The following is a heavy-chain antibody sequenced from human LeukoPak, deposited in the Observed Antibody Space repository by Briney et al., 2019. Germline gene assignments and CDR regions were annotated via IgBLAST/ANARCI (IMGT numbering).Heavy chain of an antibody. CDR1: GGSTSSGGYS. CDR3: TREDYGDASIDY. J-gene: IGHJ4*02. V-gene: IGHV4-30-2*01. CDR2: IYHSGST. Sequence: SETLSLTCAVSGGSTSSGGYSWSWIRQPPGKGLEWIGYIYHSGSTYYNPSLKSRVTISVDRSKNQFSLKLSSVTAADTAVYFCTREDYGDASIDYWGQGTLVTVSS. D-gene: IGHD4-17*01.